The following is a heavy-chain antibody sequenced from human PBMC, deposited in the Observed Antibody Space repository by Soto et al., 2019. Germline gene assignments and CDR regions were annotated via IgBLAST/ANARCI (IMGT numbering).Heavy chain of an antibody. CDR3: ARGLISGSHYSGGWYYFDS. D-gene: IGHD1-26*01. CDR2: INHSGSA. V-gene: IGHV4-34*01. J-gene: IGHJ4*02. CDR1: CGSFGGYM. Sequence: SGTLSLTCGFLCGSFGGYMWNWIPQTPGKGLQWIGQINHSGSANYNPSLKSRVTISVHTSKSQFSLELSSVTAADTAVYYCARGLISGSHYSGGWYYFDSWGQGTQVT.